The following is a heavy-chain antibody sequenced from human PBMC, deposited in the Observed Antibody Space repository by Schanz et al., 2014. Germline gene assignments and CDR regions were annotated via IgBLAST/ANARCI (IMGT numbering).Heavy chain of an antibody. D-gene: IGHD1-1*01. V-gene: IGHV3-33*01. J-gene: IGHJ5*02. CDR2: ISYDGSFK. CDR3: ARGRGLES. CDR1: GFNFGSHG. Sequence: QVQLVESGGGVVQPGRSLRLSCAASGFNFGSHGMHWVRQAPGKGLEWVAVISYDGSFKNYADSVRGRITMSRDNSKNTMYLQINNLRADDTAVYYCARGRGLESWGQGTLVTVSS.